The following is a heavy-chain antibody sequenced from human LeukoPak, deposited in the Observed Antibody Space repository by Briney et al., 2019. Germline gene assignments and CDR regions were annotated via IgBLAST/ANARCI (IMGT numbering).Heavy chain of an antibody. CDR3: VRYSGDADY. J-gene: IGHJ4*02. CDR2: IRSKIYGGAT. Sequence: GGSLRLSCTASGLTFDNYAMSWFSQAPGEGRGWVGFIRSKIYGGATEYAASVKGRFTISRDDSKSIAYLQMTSLKSEDTAVYYCVRYSGDADYWGQGALVTVSS. V-gene: IGHV3-49*03. CDR1: GLTFDNYA. D-gene: IGHD5-12*01.